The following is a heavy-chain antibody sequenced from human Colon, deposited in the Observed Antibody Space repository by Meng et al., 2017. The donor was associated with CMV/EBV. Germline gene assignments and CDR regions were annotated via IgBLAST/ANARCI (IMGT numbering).Heavy chain of an antibody. CDR3: AADFWIGAGY. Sequence: GESLKISCEASGFTLSDFAMHWVRQTPGKGLEWVAFIHRDASGPFYADSVKGRFTISRDNSRNILSLQMNSLTLEDTAVYYCAADFWIGAGYWGQGALVTVSS. D-gene: IGHD3-3*01. V-gene: IGHV3-30*02. CDR2: IHRDASGP. CDR1: GFTLSDFA. J-gene: IGHJ4*02.